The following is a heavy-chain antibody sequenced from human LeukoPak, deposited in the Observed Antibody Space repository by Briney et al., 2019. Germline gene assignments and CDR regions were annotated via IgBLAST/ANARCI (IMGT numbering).Heavy chain of an antibody. CDR2: ISGSGGST. CDR3: AKVFISDWPYFGLDP. Sequence: PGGSLRLSCAASGFTFSSYAMSWVRQAPGKGLEWVSAISGSGGSTYYADSVKGRFTISGDNAKNSLYLQMNSLRADDTAVYYCAKVFISDWPYFGLDPWGQGTLVTVSS. CDR1: GFTFSSYA. D-gene: IGHD6-19*01. J-gene: IGHJ5*02. V-gene: IGHV3-23*01.